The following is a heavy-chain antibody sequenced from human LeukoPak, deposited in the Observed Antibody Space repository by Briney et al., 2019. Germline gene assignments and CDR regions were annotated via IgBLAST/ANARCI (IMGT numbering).Heavy chain of an antibody. J-gene: IGHJ4*02. D-gene: IGHD1-26*01. Sequence: GGSLRLSCAASGFTFSSYAMSWVRQAPGKGLEWVSAISGSGGSTYYADSVKGRFTISRENSKNTLYLQMNSLRVEDTAVYYCAKVSGPSGNFYSDYWGQGTLVTVSS. CDR1: GFTFSSYA. CDR2: ISGSGGST. CDR3: AKVSGPSGNFYSDY. V-gene: IGHV3-23*01.